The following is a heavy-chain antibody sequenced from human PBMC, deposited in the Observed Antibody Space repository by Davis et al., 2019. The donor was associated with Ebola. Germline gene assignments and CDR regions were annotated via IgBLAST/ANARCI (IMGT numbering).Heavy chain of an antibody. D-gene: IGHD5-18*01. J-gene: IGHJ4*02. CDR1: GFTFSSYW. CDR3: TTDWAMVTGY. CDR2: INSDGSST. Sequence: HTGGSLRPSCAAPGFTFSSYWMHWVRQAPGKGLVWVSRINSDGSSTSYADSVKGRFTISRDNSKNTLYLQMNSLRAEDTAVYYVTTDWAMVTGYWGQGTLVTVSS. V-gene: IGHV3-74*01.